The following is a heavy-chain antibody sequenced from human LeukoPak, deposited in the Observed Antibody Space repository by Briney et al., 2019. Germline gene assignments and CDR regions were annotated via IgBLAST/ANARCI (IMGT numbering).Heavy chain of an antibody. J-gene: IGHJ6*02. CDR3: ARERLVRGVHLLYYYGMDV. D-gene: IGHD3-10*01. V-gene: IGHV3-30*04. CDR2: IYYDGSNK. CDR1: GFTFSSYA. Sequence: PGGSLRLSCAGSGFTFSSYAMHWVRQAPGKGLEGVAVIYYDGSNKYYADSVKGRFTISRDNSKNTLYLQMNRLRAEDTAVYYCARERLVRGVHLLYYYGMDVWGQGTTVTVSS.